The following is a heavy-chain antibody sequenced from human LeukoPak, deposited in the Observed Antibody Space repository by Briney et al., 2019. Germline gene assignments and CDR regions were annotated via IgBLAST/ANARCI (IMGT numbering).Heavy chain of an antibody. Sequence: TTSETLSLTCTVSGGSISRYHWSWIRQPPGKGLEWIGYIYYSGSTNYVPSLKSRVTISVDTSKNQFSLKLSSVTAADTAMYYCARRCWASSGYYYDAFDIWGQGTMVTVSS. V-gene: IGHV4-59*01. CDR1: GGSISRYH. CDR2: IYYSGST. D-gene: IGHD3-22*01. CDR3: ARRCWASSGYYYDAFDI. J-gene: IGHJ3*02.